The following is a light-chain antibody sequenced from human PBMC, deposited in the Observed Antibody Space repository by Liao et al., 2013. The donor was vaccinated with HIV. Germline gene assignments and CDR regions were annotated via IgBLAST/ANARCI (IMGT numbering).Light chain of an antibody. V-gene: IGLV3-21*04. CDR1: NIGSKS. Sequence: SYVLTQTPSVSVAPGKTARITCGGNNIGSKSVHWYQQKPGQAPVLVIYYDSDRPSGIPERFSGSNSGNTATLTISRVEAGDEADYYCQVWDSNSDHWVFGGGTKLSVL. J-gene: IGLJ3*02. CDR2: YDS. CDR3: QVWDSNSDHWV.